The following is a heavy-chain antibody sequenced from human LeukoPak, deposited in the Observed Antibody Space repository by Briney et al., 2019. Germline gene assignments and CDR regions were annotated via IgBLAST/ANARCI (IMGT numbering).Heavy chain of an antibody. CDR2: ISSGGST. D-gene: IGHD6-6*01. Sequence: GGSLRLSCTAAGFTFNNYAMSWVRQAPGKGLKWVSGISSGGSTYYADSVKGRFTISRDNSKNTLFLQMNSLRAEDTAVYYCAKDTYSSSPYYFDYWGQGTLVTVSS. CDR1: GFTFNNYA. J-gene: IGHJ4*02. V-gene: IGHV3-23*01. CDR3: AKDTYSSSPYYFDY.